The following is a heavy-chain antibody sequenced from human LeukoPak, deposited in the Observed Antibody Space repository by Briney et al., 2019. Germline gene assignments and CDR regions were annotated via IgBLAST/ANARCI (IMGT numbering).Heavy chain of an antibody. J-gene: IGHJ3*02. V-gene: IGHV5-51*01. CDR1: GYSFTSYW. D-gene: IGHD2-21*02. CDR2: IYSGDSDT. CDR3: ASSAYCGGDCYSTDAFDI. Sequence: GESLKISCKGSGYSFTSYWIGWVRQMPGKGLEWMGIIYSGDSDTRYSPSFQGLVTISADKSISTAYLQWSSLKASDTAMYYCASSAYCGGDCYSTDAFDIWGQGTMVTVSS.